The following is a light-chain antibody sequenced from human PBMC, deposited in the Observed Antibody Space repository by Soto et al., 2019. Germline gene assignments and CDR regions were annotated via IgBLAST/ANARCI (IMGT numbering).Light chain of an antibody. V-gene: IGKV3-20*01. J-gene: IGKJ1*01. CDR2: GAS. CDR3: QQYGSSPPT. Sequence: EIVLTQSPGTLSLSPGERGTLSCMASQTVNSNYLAWYQRKPGHAPRLRIYGASNRATDIPHRLSGSGSGTVFTLTITRLDPEDFAVYYCQQYGSSPPTFGQGTKVEIK. CDR1: QTVNSNY.